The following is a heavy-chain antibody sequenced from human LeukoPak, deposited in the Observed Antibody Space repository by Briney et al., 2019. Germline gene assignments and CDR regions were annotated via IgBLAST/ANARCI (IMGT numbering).Heavy chain of an antibody. CDR1: GFTFSSYS. D-gene: IGHD3-22*01. CDR2: ISSSSSYI. CDR3: ASEAQSAYDYRPLVDY. V-gene: IGHV3-21*01. Sequence: GSLRLSCAASGFTFSSYSMNWVRQAPGKGLEWVSSISSSSSYIYYADSVKGRFTISRDNAKNSLYLQMNSLRAEDTAVYYCASEAQSAYDYRPLVDYWGQGTLVTVSS. J-gene: IGHJ4*02.